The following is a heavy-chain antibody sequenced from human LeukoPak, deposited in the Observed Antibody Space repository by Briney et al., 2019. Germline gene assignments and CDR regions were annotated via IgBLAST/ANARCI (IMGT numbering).Heavy chain of an antibody. Sequence: PGGSLRLSCAASGFTFSNYEMTWVRQAPGKGLEWVSYISSSGITIYYVESVEGRFTISRDNAKNSLYLQMNSLRAEDTAVYYCAREGDSGYVELDSWGQGTLVTVSS. D-gene: IGHD5-12*01. CDR2: ISSSGITI. V-gene: IGHV3-48*03. J-gene: IGHJ4*02. CDR1: GFTFSNYE. CDR3: AREGDSGYVELDS.